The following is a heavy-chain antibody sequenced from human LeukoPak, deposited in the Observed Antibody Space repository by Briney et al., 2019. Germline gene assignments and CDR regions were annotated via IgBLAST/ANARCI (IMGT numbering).Heavy chain of an antibody. D-gene: IGHD3-16*01. Sequence: RASVKVSCKASGGTFSSYAISWVRQAPGQGLEWMGGIIPIFGTANYAQKFQGRVTITTDESTSTAYMELSSLRSEDTAVYYCARGRGREPIYYFDYWGQGTLVTVSS. V-gene: IGHV1-69*05. CDR3: ARGRGREPIYYFDY. CDR2: IIPIFGTA. CDR1: GGTFSSYA. J-gene: IGHJ4*02.